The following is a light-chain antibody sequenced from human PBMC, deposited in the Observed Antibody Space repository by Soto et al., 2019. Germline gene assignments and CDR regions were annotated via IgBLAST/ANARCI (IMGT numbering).Light chain of an antibody. CDR1: QTVSSNF. J-gene: IGKJ1*01. CDR3: QFYGDPSKT. V-gene: IGKV3-20*01. Sequence: VLTQSPGTLSLSPGERGTLSWMSSQTVSSNFLAWYQQKPGQAPRLLIFDASTRATGIPDRFTGSWSGTDCTLTISRLEPEDVAVYYCQFYGDPSKTFGQGTKVDI. CDR2: DAS.